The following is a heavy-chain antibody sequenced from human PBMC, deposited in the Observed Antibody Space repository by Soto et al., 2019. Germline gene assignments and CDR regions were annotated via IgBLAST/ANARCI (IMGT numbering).Heavy chain of an antibody. CDR3: ACGARIADCSSTSCLHAFDI. D-gene: IGHD2-2*01. CDR2: IYWNDDE. CDR1: GFSLSTSGVG. J-gene: IGHJ3*02. V-gene: IGHV2-5*01. Sequence: QITLKESGPTLLKPTQTLTLTCTFSGFSLSTSGVGVGWIRQPPGKAPEWLALIYWNDDERYSPSLKSRLTITKDTSKNQVVLTLTHMDPVDTATYYCACGARIADCSSTSCLHAFDIWGQGTLVTVSS.